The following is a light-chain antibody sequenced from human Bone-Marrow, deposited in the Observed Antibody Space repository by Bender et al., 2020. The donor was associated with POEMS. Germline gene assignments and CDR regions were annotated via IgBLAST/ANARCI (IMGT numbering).Light chain of an antibody. Sequence: SNELTQPPSVSVSPGQTASITCSGDKLGGKYASWYQQKPGQSPVLVIYEDTKRPSRIPARFSGSSSGTTVTLTISGAQDEDEADYYWYSATDNNEMFGGGTKLIVL. CDR3: YSATDNNEM. CDR2: EDT. V-gene: IGLV3-1*01. J-gene: IGLJ3*02. CDR1: KLGGKY.